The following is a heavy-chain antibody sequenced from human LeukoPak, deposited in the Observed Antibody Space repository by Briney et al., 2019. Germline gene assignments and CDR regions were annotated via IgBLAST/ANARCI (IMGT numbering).Heavy chain of an antibody. Sequence: GRSLRLSCAASGFTFDDYAMHWVRQAPGKGLEWVSGVSWNSGSIGYADSVKGRFTISRDNAKNSLYLQMNSLRAEDTALYYCAKVVYSGSYHDAFDIWGQGTMVTVSS. CDR2: VSWNSGSI. D-gene: IGHD1-26*01. J-gene: IGHJ3*02. CDR3: AKVVYSGSYHDAFDI. CDR1: GFTFDDYA. V-gene: IGHV3-9*01.